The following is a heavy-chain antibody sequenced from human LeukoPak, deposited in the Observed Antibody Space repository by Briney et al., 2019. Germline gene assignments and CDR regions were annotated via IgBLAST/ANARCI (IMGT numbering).Heavy chain of an antibody. J-gene: IGHJ2*01. CDR2: IFHSGST. CDR1: GAFIDSNNW. CDR3: ARAPKYYFDSSASWYFDI. D-gene: IGHD3-22*01. Sequence: PSGTLSLTCAVSGAFIDSNNWWSWVRQTPGKGLEWIAEIFHSGSTNYNPSLKSRVTISLDESKNQFFLKLSSVTAADTAVYYCARAPKYYFDSSASWYFDIWGLGTLVAVSS. V-gene: IGHV4-4*02.